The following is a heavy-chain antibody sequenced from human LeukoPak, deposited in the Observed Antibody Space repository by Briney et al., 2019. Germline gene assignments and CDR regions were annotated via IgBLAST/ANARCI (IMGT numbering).Heavy chain of an antibody. Sequence: GGSLRLSCAASGFTFSNSVVSWVRQAPGKGLEWVSSIDPSSTYIYYADSVKGRFTISRDNAQNSLYLQMNSLRAEDTAVYYCTRGSYGDYEYWGQGTLVTVSS. CDR2: IDPSSTYI. V-gene: IGHV3-21*01. CDR3: TRGSYGDYEY. J-gene: IGHJ4*02. CDR1: GFTFSNSV. D-gene: IGHD4-17*01.